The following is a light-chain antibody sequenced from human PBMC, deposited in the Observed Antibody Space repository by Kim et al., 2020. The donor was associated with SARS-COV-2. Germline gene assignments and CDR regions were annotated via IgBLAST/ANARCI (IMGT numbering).Light chain of an antibody. J-gene: IGLJ2*01. V-gene: IGLV3-1*01. CDR2: QDK. CDR1: KLGDKY. Sequence: SYELTQPPSVSVSPGQTASITCSGDKLGDKYASWYQQKPGQSPVVVIYQDKNRPSGIPARFSVSSSGNTATLTISETQAMDEADYYCQAWDSHTVVFGGGTQLTVL. CDR3: QAWDSHTVV.